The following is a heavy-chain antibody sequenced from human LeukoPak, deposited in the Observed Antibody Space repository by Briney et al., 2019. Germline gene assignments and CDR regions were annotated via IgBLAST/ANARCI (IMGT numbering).Heavy chain of an antibody. J-gene: IGHJ5*02. D-gene: IGHD6-13*01. V-gene: IGHV5-51*01. Sequence: GESLKISCKGSGYSFNSYWIGWVRQMPGKGLEWMGIIYPGDSDTRYSPSFQGQVTISADKSISTAYLQWSSLKASDTAMYYCARHSRGGYSSSWSPFAGNWFDPWGQGTLVTVSS. CDR2: IYPGDSDT. CDR1: GYSFNSYW. CDR3: ARHSRGGYSSSWSPFAGNWFDP.